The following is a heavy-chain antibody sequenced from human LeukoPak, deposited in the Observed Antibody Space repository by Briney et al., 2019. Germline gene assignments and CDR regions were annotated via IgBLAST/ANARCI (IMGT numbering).Heavy chain of an antibody. V-gene: IGHV3-33*01. J-gene: IGHJ4*02. D-gene: IGHD4-23*01. Sequence: GGSLRLSCAASGFHFSTYGMHWVRQAPGKGLEWVGVIWYDGSNKIYAESVKGRFTISRDNSKNTLYLQMNSLRAEDTAVYYCVRDLDLGGYSSFEYWGQGTLVTVSS. CDR1: GFHFSTYG. CDR2: IWYDGSNK. CDR3: VRDLDLGGYSSFEY.